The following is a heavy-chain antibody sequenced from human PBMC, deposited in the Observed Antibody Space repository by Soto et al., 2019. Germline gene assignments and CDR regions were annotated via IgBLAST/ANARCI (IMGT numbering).Heavy chain of an antibody. CDR2: IVVGSGNT. D-gene: IGHD5-12*01. V-gene: IGHV1-58*01. CDR1: GFTFTSSA. Sequence: GASVKVSCKASGFTFTSSAVQWVRQARGQRLEWIGWIVVGSGNTNYAQKFQERVTITRDMSTSTAYMELSSLRSEDTAVYYCAAEEATIYRGYYYYYGMDVWGQGTTVTVSS. CDR3: AAEEATIYRGYYYYYGMDV. J-gene: IGHJ6*02.